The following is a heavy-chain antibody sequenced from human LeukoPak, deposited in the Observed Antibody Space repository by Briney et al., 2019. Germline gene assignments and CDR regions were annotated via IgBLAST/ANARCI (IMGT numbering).Heavy chain of an antibody. CDR2: IWYDGSNK. D-gene: IGHD3-3*01. CDR3: ARDGRFFYYGMDV. Sequence: GGSLRLSCAASGFTFSSYGMHWVRQAPGKGLEWVAVIWYDGSNKYYADSVKGRFTISRGNSKNTLYLQMNSLRAEDTAVYYCARDGRFFYYGMDVWGQGTTVTVSS. J-gene: IGHJ6*02. V-gene: IGHV3-33*01. CDR1: GFTFSSYG.